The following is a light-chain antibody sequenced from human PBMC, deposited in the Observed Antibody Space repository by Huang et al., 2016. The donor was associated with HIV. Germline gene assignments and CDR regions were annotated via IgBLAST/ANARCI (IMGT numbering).Light chain of an antibody. CDR1: QSVGSSY. CDR3: QQYGSSPRT. V-gene: IGKV3-20*01. J-gene: IGKJ4*01. Sequence: PGERVTLSCRASQSVGSSYLAWYQKKPGQAPRLLIYGTSSRSTGIPDRFSGSGSGTDFTLTISSLEPEDSAVYYCQQYGSSPRTFGGGTKVEI. CDR2: GTS.